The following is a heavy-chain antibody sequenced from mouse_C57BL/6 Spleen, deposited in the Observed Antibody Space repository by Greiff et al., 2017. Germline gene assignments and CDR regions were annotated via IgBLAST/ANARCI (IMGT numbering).Heavy chain of an antibody. CDR1: GYAFSSSW. Sequence: QVHVKQSGPELVKPGASVKISCKASGYAFSSSWMNWVKQRPGKGLEWIGRIYPGDGDTNYNGKFKGKATLTADKSSSTAYMQLSSLTSEDSAVYFCASHSSGYEYFDYWGQGTTLTVSS. CDR3: ASHSSGYEYFDY. V-gene: IGHV1-82*01. J-gene: IGHJ2*01. D-gene: IGHD3-2*02. CDR2: IYPGDGDT.